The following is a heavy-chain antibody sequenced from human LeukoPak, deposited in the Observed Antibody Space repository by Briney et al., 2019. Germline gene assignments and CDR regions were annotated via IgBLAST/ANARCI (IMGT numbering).Heavy chain of an antibody. V-gene: IGHV3-33*06. Sequence: GGSLRLPCAASGFTFSSYGMHWVRQAPGKGLEWVAVIWYDGSNKYYADSVKGRFTISRDNSKNTLYLQMNSLRAEDTAVYYCAKDLGYCGGDCYSADAFDIWGQGTMVTVSS. D-gene: IGHD2-21*02. CDR2: IWYDGSNK. CDR1: GFTFSSYG. CDR3: AKDLGYCGGDCYSADAFDI. J-gene: IGHJ3*02.